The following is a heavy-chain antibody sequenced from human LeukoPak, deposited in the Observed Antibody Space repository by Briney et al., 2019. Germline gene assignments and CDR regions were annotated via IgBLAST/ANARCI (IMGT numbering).Heavy chain of an antibody. CDR3: ARAYDSSGECNWFDP. CDR2: INPNSGGT. CDR1: GYTFTGYY. V-gene: IGHV1-2*04. D-gene: IGHD3-22*01. Sequence: ASVKVSCKASGYTFTGYYMHWVRQAPGQGLEWMGWINPNSGGTNYAQKFQGWVTMTRDASISTAYMELSRLRSDDTAVYYCARAYDSSGECNWFDPWGQGTLVTVSS. J-gene: IGHJ5*02.